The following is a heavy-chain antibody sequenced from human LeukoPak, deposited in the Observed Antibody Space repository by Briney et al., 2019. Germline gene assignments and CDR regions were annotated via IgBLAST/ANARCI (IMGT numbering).Heavy chain of an antibody. Sequence: SETLSLTCTVSGGSISSGDYYWSWIRQPPGKGLEWIGYIYYSGSTYYNPSLKSRVTISVDTSKNQFSLKLSSVTAADTAVYYCARSRRITMIVVVISGFNWFDPWGQGTLVTVSS. V-gene: IGHV4-30-4*08. CDR1: GGSISSGDYY. CDR2: IYYSGST. J-gene: IGHJ5*02. CDR3: ARSRRITMIVVVISGFNWFDP. D-gene: IGHD3-22*01.